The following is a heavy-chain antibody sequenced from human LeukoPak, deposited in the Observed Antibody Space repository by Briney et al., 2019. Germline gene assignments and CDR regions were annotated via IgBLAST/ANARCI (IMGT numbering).Heavy chain of an antibody. J-gene: IGHJ5*02. CDR2: VANDGGHK. D-gene: IGHD3-10*01. CDR3: ARDRVGGAWFDP. Sequence: PGGSLRLSCVASGFTFSSYGIQWVRQAPGKGLEWVAVVANDGGHKVYSDSVKGRFSISRDNSKNTAFLQMNSLRAEDTAVYYCARDRVGGAWFDPWGQGTLVTVSS. V-gene: IGHV3-30*03. CDR1: GFTFSSYG.